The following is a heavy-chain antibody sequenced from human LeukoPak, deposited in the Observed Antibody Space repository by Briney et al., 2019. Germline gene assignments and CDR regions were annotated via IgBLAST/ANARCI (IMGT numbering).Heavy chain of an antibody. CDR1: EFTFSMST. V-gene: IGHV3-21*01. CDR3: ARVGDGHSVNYFDY. Sequence: GGSLRLSCAASEFTFSMSTTNWVRQAPGKGLEWVSSISGSSSHIYYADSVKGRFTVSRDDAENSLYLQMNSLRDEDTAMFYCARVGDGHSVNYFDYWGQGTLVTVSS. D-gene: IGHD5-24*01. CDR2: ISGSSSHI. J-gene: IGHJ4*02.